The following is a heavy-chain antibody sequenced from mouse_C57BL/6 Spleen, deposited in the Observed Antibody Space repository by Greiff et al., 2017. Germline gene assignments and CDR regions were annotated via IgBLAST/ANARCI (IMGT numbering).Heavy chain of an antibody. Sequence: QVQLQQSGPELVQPGASVKISCTASGYSFTSYYIHWVKQRPGQGLEWIGWIYPGSGNTKYNEKFKGKATLTADTSSRSAYMQLSSLTSEDAAVYYCARYYGSSFAMAYWGQGTSVTVSS. J-gene: IGHJ4*01. V-gene: IGHV1-66*01. CDR1: GYSFTSYY. CDR3: ARYYGSSFAMAY. CDR2: IYPGSGNT. D-gene: IGHD1-1*01.